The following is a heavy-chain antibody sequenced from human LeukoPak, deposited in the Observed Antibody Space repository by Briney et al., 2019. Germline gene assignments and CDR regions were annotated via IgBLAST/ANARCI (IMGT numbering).Heavy chain of an antibody. V-gene: IGHV4-34*01. J-gene: IGHJ4*02. CDR3: AWTYYYGSGSYETVDDY. CDR1: GGSFSGYY. CDR2: INHSGST. D-gene: IGHD3-10*01. Sequence: SETLSLTCAVYGGSFSGYYWSWIRQPPGKGLEWIGEINHSGSTDYNPSLKSRVTISVDTSKNQFSLKLSSVTAADTAVYYCAWTYYYGSGSYETVDDYWGQGTLVTVSS.